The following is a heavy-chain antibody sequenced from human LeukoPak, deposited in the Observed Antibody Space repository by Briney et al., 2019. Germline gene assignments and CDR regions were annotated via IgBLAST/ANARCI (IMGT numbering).Heavy chain of an antibody. CDR2: IYYSGST. V-gene: IGHV4-59*01. CDR1: GGSISSYY. J-gene: IGHJ6*02. D-gene: IGHD5-12*01. CDR3: ARGGSGYDSFYYYGMDV. Sequence: SETLSLTCTVSGGSISSYYWSWIRQPPGKGLEWIGYIYYSGSTNYNPSLKSRVTISVDTSKNQFPLKLSSVTAADTAVYYCARGGSGYDSFYYYGMDVWGQGTTVTVSS.